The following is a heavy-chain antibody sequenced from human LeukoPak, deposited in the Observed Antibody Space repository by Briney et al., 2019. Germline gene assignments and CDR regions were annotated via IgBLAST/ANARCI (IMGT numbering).Heavy chain of an antibody. V-gene: IGHV3-33*06. Sequence: GGSLRLSCAASGFTFSSYGMHWVRQAPGKGLEWVAVIWYDGSNKYYADSVKGRFTISRDNSKNTLYLQMNSLRAEGTAVYYCAKDTAMVTYRGYYYYGMDVWGKGTTVTVSS. J-gene: IGHJ6*04. D-gene: IGHD5-18*01. CDR1: GFTFSSYG. CDR3: AKDTAMVTYRGYYYYGMDV. CDR2: IWYDGSNK.